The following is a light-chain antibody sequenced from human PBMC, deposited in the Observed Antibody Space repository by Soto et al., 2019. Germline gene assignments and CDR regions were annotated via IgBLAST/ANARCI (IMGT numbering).Light chain of an antibody. CDR3: QKYNGAFT. V-gene: IGKV1-27*01. J-gene: IGKJ3*01. CDR1: EVISYY. CDR2: DAS. Sequence: DIRLTHSRASRSASVKYRVTITCLSNEVISYYLAWYQQKPGKGPKLLIYDASTLQSGVPPRFSGSGSGTDFTLTSSSLQPEDGVTYYCQKYNGAFTFGPGTKVDI.